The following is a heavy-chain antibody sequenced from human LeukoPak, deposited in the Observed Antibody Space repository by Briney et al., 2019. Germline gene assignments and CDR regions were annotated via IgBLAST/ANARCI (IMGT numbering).Heavy chain of an antibody. J-gene: IGHJ4*02. D-gene: IGHD5-18*01. CDR2: INHSGST. V-gene: IGHV4-34*01. CDR3: ARGRGDTDDY. CDR1: GGSFSGYY. Sequence: SETLSLTCAVYGGSFSGYYWSWIRQPPGKGLEWIGEINHSGSTNYNPSLKSRVTISVDTSKNQFSLKLSSVTAADTAVYYYARGRGDTDDYWGQGTLVTVSS.